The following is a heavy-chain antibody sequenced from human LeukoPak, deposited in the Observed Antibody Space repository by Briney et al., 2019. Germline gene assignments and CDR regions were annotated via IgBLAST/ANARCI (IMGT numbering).Heavy chain of an antibody. V-gene: IGHV4-59*08. D-gene: IGHD2-21*02. Sequence: PSETLSLTCSVSGSSLTDYYWTWLRQPPGKGLEWVGYIYYSGNTNYNPSLKSRVTISVDRSKNQFSLRLNSVTAADAAVYYCARRPDSGANWYSIWGQGTLVTVSS. J-gene: IGHJ4*02. CDR1: GSSLTDYY. CDR2: IYYSGNT. CDR3: ARRPDSGANWYSI.